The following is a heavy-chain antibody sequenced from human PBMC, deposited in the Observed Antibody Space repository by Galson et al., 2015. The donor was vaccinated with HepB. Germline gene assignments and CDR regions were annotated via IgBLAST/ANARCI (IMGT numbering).Heavy chain of an antibody. V-gene: IGHV3-33*08. D-gene: IGHD6-25*01. CDR1: GCTFSSNG. Sequence: SLRLACAASGCTFSSNGMNWVRQAPGKGLEWVAVIWHDGRNSSYADSVKGRFTISRDNSKNTLYLQMHSLRAEDTAVYYCAREDADIAAMTLDHRGQGTLVTVSS. CDR3: AREDADIAAMTLDH. J-gene: IGHJ4*02. CDR2: IWHDGRNS.